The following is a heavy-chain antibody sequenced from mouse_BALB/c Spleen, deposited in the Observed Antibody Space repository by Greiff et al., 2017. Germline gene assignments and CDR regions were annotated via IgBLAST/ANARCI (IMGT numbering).Heavy chain of an antibody. Sequence: EVKVVESGGGLVKPGGSLKLSCAASGFAFSSYDMSWVRQTPEKRLEWVAYISSGGGSTYYPDTVKGRFTISRDNAKNTLYLQMSSLKSEDTAMYYCARHITHYGSSSWFAYWGQGTLVTVSA. V-gene: IGHV5-12-1*01. D-gene: IGHD1-1*01. CDR1: GFAFSSYD. CDR3: ARHITHYGSSSWFAY. J-gene: IGHJ3*01. CDR2: ISSGGGST.